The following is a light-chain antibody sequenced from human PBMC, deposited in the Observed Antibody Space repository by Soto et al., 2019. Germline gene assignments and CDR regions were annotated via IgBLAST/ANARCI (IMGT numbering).Light chain of an antibody. J-gene: IGKJ5*01. CDR3: QQYGSSST. CDR1: QSVSSSY. Sequence: EIVLTQSPGTLSLYTGERATLSCRASQSVSSSYLAWYQQKPGQAPRLLIYGASSRATGIPDRFSGSGSGTDFTLTISRLEPEDFAVYYCQQYGSSSTFGQGTRLEIK. V-gene: IGKV3-20*01. CDR2: GAS.